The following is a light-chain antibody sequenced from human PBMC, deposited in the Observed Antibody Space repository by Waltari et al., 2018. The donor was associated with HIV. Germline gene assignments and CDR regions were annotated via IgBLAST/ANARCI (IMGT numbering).Light chain of an antibody. Sequence: PRLLIYKISNRFSGVPERFSGSGAGTYCTLKISRVEAEDVGVYYCMQATQFPFTFGGGTKVEIK. J-gene: IGKJ4*01. V-gene: IGKV2-24*01. CDR2: KIS. CDR3: MQATQFPFT.